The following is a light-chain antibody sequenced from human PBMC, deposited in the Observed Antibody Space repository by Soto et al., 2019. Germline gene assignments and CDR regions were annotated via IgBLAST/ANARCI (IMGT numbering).Light chain of an antibody. Sequence: QSVLTQPASVSGSPGQSITISCTGTSTDVGSHKLVSWYQQYPGNAPKLIIFGAYKRPSGVSNRFSGSKSGSTASLTISGLQAEDEADYYCSSYTSSTNYVFGTGTKVTVL. J-gene: IGLJ1*01. CDR2: GAY. CDR3: SSYTSSTNYV. CDR1: STDVGSHKL. V-gene: IGLV2-14*02.